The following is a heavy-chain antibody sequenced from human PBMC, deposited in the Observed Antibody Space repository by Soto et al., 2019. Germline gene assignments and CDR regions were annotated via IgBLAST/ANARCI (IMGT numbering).Heavy chain of an antibody. J-gene: IGHJ4*02. Sequence: QVQLVQSGAEVKRPGSSVKVSCKASGGTFSSYPISWVRQAPGQGLELMGGTNGNLGTGNYAQKFRGRLTITTDISTTTVYMELSSLTSEDTAVYYCARRDSHGYFRYFDNWGQGTLVTVSS. CDR1: GGTFSSYP. CDR3: ARRDSHGYFRYFDN. D-gene: IGHD4-17*01. V-gene: IGHV1-69*06. CDR2: TNGNLGTG.